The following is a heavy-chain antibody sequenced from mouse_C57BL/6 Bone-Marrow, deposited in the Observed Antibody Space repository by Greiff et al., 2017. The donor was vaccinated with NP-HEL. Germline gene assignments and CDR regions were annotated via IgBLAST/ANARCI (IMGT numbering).Heavy chain of an antibody. CDR2: INPNNGGT. V-gene: IGHV1-26*01. D-gene: IGHD3-2*02. J-gene: IGHJ3*01. CDR1: GYTFTDYY. Sequence: VQLQQSGPELVKPGASVKISCKASGYTFTDYYMNWVKQSHGKSLEWIGDINPNNGGTSYNQKFKGKATLTVDKSSSTAYMELRSLTSEDSAVYYCASTAQAPFAYWGQGTLVTVSA. CDR3: ASTAQAPFAY.